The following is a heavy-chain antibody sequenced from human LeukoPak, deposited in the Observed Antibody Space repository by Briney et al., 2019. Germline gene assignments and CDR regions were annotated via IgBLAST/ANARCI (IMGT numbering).Heavy chain of an antibody. CDR1: GFAVSHNY. CDR3: ATRSLISPY. D-gene: IGHD3-3*02. J-gene: IGHJ4*02. V-gene: IGHV3-53*01. Sequence: SGGSLRLSCAASGFAVSHNYMSWVRQAPGKGLEWVSCIYSGGSTDYADSVKGRFTISRDNSRNMLYLQMNSLRAEDTAVYYCATRSLISPYWGQGTLVTVSS. CDR2: IYSGGST.